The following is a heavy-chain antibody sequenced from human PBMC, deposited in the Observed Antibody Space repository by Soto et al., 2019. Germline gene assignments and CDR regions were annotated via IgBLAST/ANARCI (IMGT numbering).Heavy chain of an antibody. CDR1: RFTFTSYW. J-gene: IGHJ4*02. CDR3: AKHEGYCSTTTCSNFDY. CDR2: IYPGDSDS. V-gene: IGHV5-51*01. D-gene: IGHD2-2*01. Sequence: GESLKISCKGSRFTFTSYWIAWVLHMPGRGLEWMGIIYPGDSDSSYSPSFQGQVTISADKSINTAYLHWSSLKASDTAIYYCAKHEGYCSTTTCSNFDYWGQGTLVTVSS.